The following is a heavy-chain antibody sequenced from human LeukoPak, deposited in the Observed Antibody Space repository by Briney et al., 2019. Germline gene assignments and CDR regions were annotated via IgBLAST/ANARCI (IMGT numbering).Heavy chain of an antibody. CDR1: GGSISSYY. V-gene: IGHV4-4*07. J-gene: IGHJ6*02. Sequence: SETLSLTCTVSGGSISSYYWSWIRQPAGKGLEWIGRIYTSGSTNYNPSLKSRVTMSVDTSKNQFSLKLSSVTAADTAVYYCARDRGISSPGDYYYYGMDVWGQGTTVTVSS. CDR3: ARDRGISSPGDYYYYGMDV. D-gene: IGHD6-13*01. CDR2: IYTSGST.